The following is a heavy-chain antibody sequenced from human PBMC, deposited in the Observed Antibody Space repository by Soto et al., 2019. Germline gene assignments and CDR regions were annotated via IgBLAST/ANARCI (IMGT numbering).Heavy chain of an antibody. CDR1: GGSFSGYF. J-gene: IGHJ4*02. D-gene: IGHD6-6*01. CDR3: ARGGIAARILDY. CDR2: INHSGST. V-gene: IGHV4-34*01. Sequence: KTXETLSLTCVGDGGSFSGYFWSWIRQPPGKGLDWIGEINHSGSTNYNPSLKSRVTISIDTSKNQFSLKLSSVTAADTAVYYCARGGIAARILDYWGQGTLVTVSS.